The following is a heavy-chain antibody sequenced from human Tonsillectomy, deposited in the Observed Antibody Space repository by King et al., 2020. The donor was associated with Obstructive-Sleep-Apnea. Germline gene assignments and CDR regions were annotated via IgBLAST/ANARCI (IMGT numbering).Heavy chain of an antibody. CDR1: GSIFSTYV. D-gene: IGHD6-13*01. Sequence: QLVQSGGGVVQPGRSLRLSCEASGSIFSTYVMHWVRQAPGKGLEWVALISYDGRNNYYADSVKGRFTISRDNSKNTLYLQMNSLRAEDTAVYYCARARWGSGSSPGWYFDLWGRGTLVTVSS. CDR3: ARARWGSGSSPGWYFDL. V-gene: IGHV3-30*04. CDR2: ISYDGRNN. J-gene: IGHJ2*01.